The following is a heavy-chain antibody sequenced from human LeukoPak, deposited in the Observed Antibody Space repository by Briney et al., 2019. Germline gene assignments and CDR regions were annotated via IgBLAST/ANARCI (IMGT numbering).Heavy chain of an antibody. D-gene: IGHD6-19*01. J-gene: IGHJ4*02. Sequence: ASVKVSCKASGYTLTTYTIHWVRQAPGQRLEWMGWINAGNDDTKYSQKFQGRVTMTEDTSTDTAYMELSSLRSEDTAVYYCATVHSCGSYVLDYWGQGTLVTVSS. V-gene: IGHV1-3*01. CDR1: GYTLTTYT. CDR3: ATVHSCGSYVLDY. CDR2: INAGNDDT.